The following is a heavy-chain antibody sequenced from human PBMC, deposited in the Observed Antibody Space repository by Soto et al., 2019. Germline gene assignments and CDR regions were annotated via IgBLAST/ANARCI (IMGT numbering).Heavy chain of an antibody. CDR3: AKDGASSSWSYYYYGMDV. J-gene: IGHJ6*02. Sequence: VQLVESGGGLVHPGGSLRLSCAGSGFTFSRYEMNWVRQAPGKGLEWVAVISYDGSNKYYADSVKGRFTISRDNSKNTLYLQMNSLRAEDTAVYYCAKDGASSSWSYYYYGMDVWGQGTTVTVSS. CDR1: GFTFSRYE. CDR2: ISYDGSNK. D-gene: IGHD6-13*01. V-gene: IGHV3-30*18.